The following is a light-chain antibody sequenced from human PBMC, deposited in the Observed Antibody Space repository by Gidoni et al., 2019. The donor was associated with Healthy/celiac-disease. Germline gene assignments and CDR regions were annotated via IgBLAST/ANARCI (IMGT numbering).Light chain of an antibody. V-gene: IGKV1-39*01. J-gene: IGKJ1*01. CDR2: AAS. CDR3: QQSYSTPRT. CDR1: QSISSY. Sequence: DIQLTQSPSSLSASVGDRVTITCRASQSISSYLNWYQQKPGKAPKLLIYAASRLQSGVPSRFSCSVSRTYFTLTISSLQPEDFATYYCQQSYSTPRTFGQGTKVEIK.